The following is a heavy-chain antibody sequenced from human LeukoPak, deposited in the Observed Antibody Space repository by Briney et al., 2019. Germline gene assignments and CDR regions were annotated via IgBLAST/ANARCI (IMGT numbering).Heavy chain of an antibody. Sequence: GASVKVSCKASGCDFSSFDVNWVRQAPGQGLEWMGWVNPNSGNTGYAQKFQGRVTMTRDTSINTAYMELSSLRSEDTVVYYCARGTPYCSSASCYNYWGQGTLVTVSS. CDR1: GCDFSSFD. V-gene: IGHV1-8*01. CDR3: ARGTPYCSSASCYNY. J-gene: IGHJ4*02. CDR2: VNPNSGNT. D-gene: IGHD2-2*02.